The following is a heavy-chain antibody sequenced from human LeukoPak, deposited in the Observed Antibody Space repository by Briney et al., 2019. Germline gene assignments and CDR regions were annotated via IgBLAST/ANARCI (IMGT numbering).Heavy chain of an antibody. CDR1: GFTFSSYA. D-gene: IGHD3-9*01. V-gene: IGHV3-23*01. Sequence: GGSLRLSCAASGFTFSSYAMSWVRQAPGKGLEWVSALSGSGGSTYYADSVKGRFTISRDNSKNTLYLQMNSLRAEDTAVYYCAKGPGRDILATSYGMDVWGQGTTVTVSS. CDR2: LSGSGGST. CDR3: AKGPGRDILATSYGMDV. J-gene: IGHJ6*02.